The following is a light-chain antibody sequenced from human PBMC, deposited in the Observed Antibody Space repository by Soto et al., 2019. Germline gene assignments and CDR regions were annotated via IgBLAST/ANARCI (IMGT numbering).Light chain of an antibody. J-gene: IGKJ1*01. V-gene: IGKV3-15*01. CDR1: QSVSSN. CDR3: QQYNNWPRT. Sequence: EIVMTQSPATLSVSPGERATLSCRASQSVSSNLAWYQHNPGQAPRLLIYGASTRATGIPARFSGSGSGTEFTLTISRLQSEDFAVYYCQQYNNWPRTFGQGTKVEIK. CDR2: GAS.